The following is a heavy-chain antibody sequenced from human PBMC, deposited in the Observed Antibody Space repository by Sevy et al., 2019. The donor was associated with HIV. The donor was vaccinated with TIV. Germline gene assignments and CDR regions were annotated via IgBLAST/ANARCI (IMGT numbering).Heavy chain of an antibody. J-gene: IGHJ3*02. CDR3: AKLYCGGDCYGRGSGNDAFDI. CDR1: GFTFSSYA. Sequence: GESLKISCAASGFTFSSYAMSWVRQAPGKGLEWVSIISGSGGSTYYADSVKGRFTISRDNSKKTLHLQMNSLRAEDTAVYYCAKLYCGGDCYGRGSGNDAFDIWGQGTMVTVSS. V-gene: IGHV3-23*01. D-gene: IGHD2-21*01. CDR2: ISGSGGST.